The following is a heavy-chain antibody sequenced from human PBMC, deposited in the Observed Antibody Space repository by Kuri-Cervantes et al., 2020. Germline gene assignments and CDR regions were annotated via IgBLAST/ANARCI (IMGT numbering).Heavy chain of an antibody. Sequence: GESLKISCAASGFTFSSYGMHWVRQAPGKGLEWVAVIWYDGSNKYYADSVKGRFTISRDNSKNTLYLQMNSLRAEDTAVYYCARVHCSSTSCYEGGHDYWGQGTLVTVSS. V-gene: IGHV3-33*01. CDR3: ARVHCSSTSCYEGGHDY. CDR2: IWYDGSNK. D-gene: IGHD2-2*01. CDR1: GFTFSSYG. J-gene: IGHJ4*02.